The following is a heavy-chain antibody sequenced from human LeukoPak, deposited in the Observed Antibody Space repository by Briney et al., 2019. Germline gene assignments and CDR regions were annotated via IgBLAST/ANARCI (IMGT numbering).Heavy chain of an antibody. CDR1: GFTFSSYS. V-gene: IGHV3-21*01. CDR2: ISSSSSYI. CDR3: ARGASSPVVVPAAIDAFDI. J-gene: IGHJ3*02. Sequence: GGSLRLSCAASGFTFSSYSMNWVRQAPGKGLEWVSSISSSSSYIYYADSVKGRFTITRDNAKNSLYLQMNSLRAEDTAVYYCARGASSPVVVPAAIDAFDIWGQGTMVTVSS. D-gene: IGHD2-2*01.